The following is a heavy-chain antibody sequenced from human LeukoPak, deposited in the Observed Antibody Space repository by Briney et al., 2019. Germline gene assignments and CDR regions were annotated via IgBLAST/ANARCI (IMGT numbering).Heavy chain of an antibody. CDR2: INHSGST. CDR3: ARGPIFAHDFWSGYSNYYYYYGMDV. D-gene: IGHD3-3*01. V-gene: IGHV4-34*01. CDR1: GGSFSGYY. J-gene: IGHJ6*02. Sequence: ASETLSLTCAVYGGSFSGYYWSWIRQPPGKGLEWIGEINHSGSTNYNPSLKSRVTISVDTSKNQFSLKLSSVTAADTAVYYCARGPIFAHDFWSGYSNYYYYYGMDVWGQGTTVTVSS.